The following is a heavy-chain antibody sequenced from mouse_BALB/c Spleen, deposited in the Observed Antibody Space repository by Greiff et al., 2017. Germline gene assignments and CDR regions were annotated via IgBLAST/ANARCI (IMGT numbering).Heavy chain of an antibody. CDR2: ISSGGSYT. CDR3: ARREDSWDAMDY. Sequence: EVQLVESGGDLVKPGGSRKLSCAASGFTFSSFGMSWVRQTPDKRLEWVASISSGGSYTYYPDSVKGRFTISRDNAKNTLYLQMSGLKSEETAVYCCARREDSWDAMDYWGQGTSVTVSS. V-gene: IGHV5-6*01. D-gene: IGHD3-2*01. CDR1: GFTFSSFG. J-gene: IGHJ4*01.